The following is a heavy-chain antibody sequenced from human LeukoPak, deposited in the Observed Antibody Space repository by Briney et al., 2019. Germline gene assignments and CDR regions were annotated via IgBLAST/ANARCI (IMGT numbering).Heavy chain of an antibody. J-gene: IGHJ4*02. CDR3: TTDVNYYDSSGYSYFDY. D-gene: IGHD3-22*01. CDR1: GFTFSNAW. CDR2: IKSKTDGGTT. Sequence: GGSLRLSCAASGFTFSNAWMSWVRQAPGKGLEWVGRIKSKTDGGTTDYAAPVKGRFTTSRDDSKNTLYLQMNSLKTEDTAVYYCTTDVNYYDSSGYSYFDYWGQGTLVTVSS. V-gene: IGHV3-15*01.